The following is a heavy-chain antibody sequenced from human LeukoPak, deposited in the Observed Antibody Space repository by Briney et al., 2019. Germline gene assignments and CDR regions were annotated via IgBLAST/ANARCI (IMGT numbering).Heavy chain of an antibody. CDR3: TSADYGNNWGDF. Sequence: GGSLRLSCAASGFTFSSCWMSWVRQPPGKGLEWVANIQPDGSEKYYVDSLKGRFTISRDNAKNSLFLQMNSRGAEETAVYYCTSADYGNNWGDFWGRGTLATVSA. CDR1: GFTFSSCW. CDR2: IQPDGSEK. V-gene: IGHV3-7*01. D-gene: IGHD4-23*01. J-gene: IGHJ4*02.